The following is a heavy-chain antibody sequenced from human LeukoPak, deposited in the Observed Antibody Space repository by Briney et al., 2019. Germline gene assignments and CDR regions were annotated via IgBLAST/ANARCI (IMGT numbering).Heavy chain of an antibody. CDR2: IYYSGST. CDR1: GGSISSYY. J-gene: IGHJ5*02. D-gene: IGHD2-2*01. V-gene: IGHV4-59*01. CDR3: ARLLGFCSSTSCSDNWFDP. Sequence: SETLSLTCTVSGGSISSYYWSWIRQPPGKGLEWIGYIYYSGSTNYNPSLKSRVAVSVDTSKNQFSLKLSSVTAADTAVYYCARLLGFCSSTSCSDNWFDPWGQGTLVTVSS.